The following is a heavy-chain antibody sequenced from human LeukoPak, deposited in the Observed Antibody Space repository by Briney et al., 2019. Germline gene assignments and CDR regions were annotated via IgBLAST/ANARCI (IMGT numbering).Heavy chain of an antibody. CDR2: ISGGGRTT. V-gene: IGHV3-23*01. D-gene: IGHD2-21*01. J-gene: IGHJ4*01. CDR1: GFTFSNHA. CDR3: AKNVVFIRYFDQ. Sequence: PGGSLTLSCAASGFTFSNHAMSWVRQAPGKGLEWVSVISGGGRTTEYADSVRGRFSISRDNSKNTVHLQMNNLRSDDTAVYYCAKNVVFIRYFDQCGQGTLVTVSS.